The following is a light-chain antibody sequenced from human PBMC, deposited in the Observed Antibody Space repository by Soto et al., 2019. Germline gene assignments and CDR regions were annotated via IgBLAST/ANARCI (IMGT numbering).Light chain of an antibody. V-gene: IGLV1-40*01. CDR2: ANN. CDR1: SSNIGGNYD. J-gene: IGLJ1*01. Sequence: VLTQPPSVSGAPGQRVTISCTGSSSNIGGNYDVHWFQHLPGTAPKLLIYANNNRPAGVPDRFSGSKSGTSASLAITGLQAEDEADYYCQSYDRSLSGYVLGSGTKVT. CDR3: QSYDRSLSGYV.